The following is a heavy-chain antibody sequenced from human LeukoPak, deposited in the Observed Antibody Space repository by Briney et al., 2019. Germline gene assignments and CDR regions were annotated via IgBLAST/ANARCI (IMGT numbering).Heavy chain of an antibody. CDR3: ARWVCDSSGYYFDY. D-gene: IGHD3-22*01. CDR1: GFTFTIYG. J-gene: IGHJ4*02. V-gene: IGHV3-33*01. CDR2: IWYDGSNE. Sequence: GGSLRLSCVASGFTFTIYGMHWVRQAPGKGLEWVAVIWYDGSNEYYADSVKGRFTISRDNSRNTLYLQMNSLRAEDTAVYYCARWVCDSSGYYFDYWGQGTLVTVSS.